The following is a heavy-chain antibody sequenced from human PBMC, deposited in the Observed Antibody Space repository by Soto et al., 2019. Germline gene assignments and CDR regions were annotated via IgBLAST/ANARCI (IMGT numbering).Heavy chain of an antibody. CDR2: IYYTGST. D-gene: IGHD3-9*01. CDR3: ARSFYDILTGYYGYYYGMDI. J-gene: IGHJ6*02. V-gene: IGHV4-39*01. CDR1: GGSISSSSYY. Sequence: PSETLSITCTVSGGSISSSSYYWGWIRQPPGKGLEWIGSIYYTGSTYNNPSLKSRVNISVDTSKIQFSLNLRSVTAADTALFYCARSFYDILTGYYGYYYGMDIWGQGTTVT.